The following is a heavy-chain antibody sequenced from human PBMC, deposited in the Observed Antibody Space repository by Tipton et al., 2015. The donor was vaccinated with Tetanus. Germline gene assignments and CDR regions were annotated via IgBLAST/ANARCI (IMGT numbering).Heavy chain of an antibody. V-gene: IGHV3-23*01. D-gene: IGHD3-9*01. CDR3: AKDNITYYDILTGYYKSEYFQH. CDR2: ISGSGGST. CDR1: GFTFSSYA. J-gene: IGHJ1*01. Sequence: SLRLSCAASGFTFSSYAMSWVRQAPGKGLEWVSAISGSGGSTYYADSVKGRFTISRDNSKNTLYLQMNSLSAEDTAVYYCAKDNITYYDILTGYYKSEYFQHWGQGTLVTVSS.